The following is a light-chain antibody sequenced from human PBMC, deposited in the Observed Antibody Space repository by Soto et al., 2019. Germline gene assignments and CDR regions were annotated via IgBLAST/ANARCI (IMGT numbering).Light chain of an antibody. J-gene: IGKJ1*01. V-gene: IGKV3-15*01. Sequence: EIVMTQSPATLSVSPGERATLSCRASQSISSNLAWYQQKPGQAPRLLIYAASARATGVPGRFSGSSSGTEFTLTISSPQSEDYAVYYCQQYNDWPPWTFGQGTKVDIK. CDR3: QQYNDWPPWT. CDR2: AAS. CDR1: QSISSN.